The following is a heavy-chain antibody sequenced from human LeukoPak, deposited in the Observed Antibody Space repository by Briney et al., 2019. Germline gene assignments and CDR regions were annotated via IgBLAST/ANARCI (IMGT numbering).Heavy chain of an antibody. CDR3: ARDVATRPDY. CDR1: GFTFNNHW. J-gene: IGHJ4*02. CDR2: IKSDGSTT. D-gene: IGHD6-6*01. V-gene: IGHV3-74*01. Sequence: GGSLRLSCAASGFTFNNHWMHWVRQGPGKGLVWVSRIKSDGSTTNYADSVRGRFTISRDNSKNTLYLQMNSLRPEDTAVYHCARDVATRPDYWGQGTLVTVSS.